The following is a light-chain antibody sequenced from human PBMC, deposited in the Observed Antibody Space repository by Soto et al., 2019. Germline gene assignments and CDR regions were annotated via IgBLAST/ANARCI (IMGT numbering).Light chain of an antibody. CDR3: SSYSGSDNFVV. J-gene: IGLJ2*01. CDR2: EVI. V-gene: IGLV2-8*01. Sequence: QSVLTQPPSASGSPGQSVTISCAGTSSDVGGYNFVSWYQQHPGKVPKLMIYEVIKRPSGVPDRFSGSKSGNTASLTGSGLHAEDEADYYCSSYSGSDNFVVFGGGTKLTVL. CDR1: SSDVGGYNF.